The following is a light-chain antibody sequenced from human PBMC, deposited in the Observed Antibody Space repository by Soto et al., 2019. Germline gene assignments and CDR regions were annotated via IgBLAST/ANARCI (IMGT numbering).Light chain of an antibody. CDR1: NSNIGSDI. CDR3: ATWDGGLSGTFV. J-gene: IGLJ1*01. Sequence: QSVLTQPPSASGTPGQRATISCCGSNSNIGSDIVNCYQLLPGAAPEVLINTTNQRPSGVPERFSGSKSGTSASLAISGLQSEDEANSSCATWDGGLSGTFVFGPGTKVTVL. V-gene: IGLV1-44*01. CDR2: TTN.